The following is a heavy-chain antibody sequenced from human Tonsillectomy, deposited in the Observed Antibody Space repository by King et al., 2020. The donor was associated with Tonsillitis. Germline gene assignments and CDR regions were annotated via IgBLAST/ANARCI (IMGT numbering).Heavy chain of an antibody. CDR1: GYTFSDYY. CDR3: ASNLLGYCTITTCSDY. D-gene: IGHD2-8*01. CDR2: INPNSGGT. V-gene: IGHV1-2*02. J-gene: IGHJ4*02. Sequence: QLVQSGAEVKKPRASVKVSCKASGYTFSDYYMHWVRQAPGQGLEWMGWINPNSGGTKYAQKFQGRVTMTRDTSISTAYMELSRLRSDDTAVYYCASNLLGYCTITTCSDYWGQGTLVTVSS.